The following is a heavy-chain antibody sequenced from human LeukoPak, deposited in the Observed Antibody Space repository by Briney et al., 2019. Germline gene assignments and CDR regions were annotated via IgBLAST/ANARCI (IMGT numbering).Heavy chain of an antibody. CDR3: AKGKWEAASYDPWDY. V-gene: IGHV3-23*01. D-gene: IGHD2-15*01. CDR2: ITGSGDTT. J-gene: IGHJ4*02. CDR1: GFTFSTYS. Sequence: GGSLRLSCAASGFTFSTYSMNWVRLAPGQGLEWVSGITGSGDTTNYAGSGRDRFTISRDSSKNTLYLQMNNLRAEDTAVYFCAKGKWEAASYDPWDYWGQGTLVTVSS.